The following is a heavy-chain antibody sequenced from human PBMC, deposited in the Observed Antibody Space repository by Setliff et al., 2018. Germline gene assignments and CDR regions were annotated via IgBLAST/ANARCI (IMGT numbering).Heavy chain of an antibody. CDR3: ARGKTFFGAFIRAFDI. D-gene: IGHD3-3*01. J-gene: IGHJ3*02. CDR1: GDSIDSHY. CDR2: IYYSGNT. Sequence: NPSETLSLTCTVSGDSIDSHYWSWIRQPPGKGLEWIGSIYYSGNTNYNPSLKSRVTISIDTSKNQFSLKLSSVTAADTAVYHCARGKTFFGAFIRAFDIWGQGRMVTVSS. V-gene: IGHV4-59*11.